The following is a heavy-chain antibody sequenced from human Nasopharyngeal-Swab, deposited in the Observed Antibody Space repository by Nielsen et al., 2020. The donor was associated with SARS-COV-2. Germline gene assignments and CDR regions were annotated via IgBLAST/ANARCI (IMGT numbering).Heavy chain of an antibody. J-gene: IGHJ4*02. CDR2: ISGSGSSR. V-gene: IGHV3-21*01. CDR1: GFAFSAYT. CDR3: VRGDRRDY. Sequence: GGSLRLSCAAYGFAFSAYTMHWVRQAPGKGLEWVSSISGSGSSRYYAASLKGRFTISRDNAQNSLFLQINSLTAEDTAFYFCVRGDRRDYWGLGTLVTVSS.